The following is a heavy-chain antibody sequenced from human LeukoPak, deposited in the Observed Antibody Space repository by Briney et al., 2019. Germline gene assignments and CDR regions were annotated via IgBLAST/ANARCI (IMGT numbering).Heavy chain of an antibody. V-gene: IGHV3-74*01. J-gene: IGHJ1*01. CDR3: ARAPAELGGYYPEYFRH. D-gene: IGHD3-22*01. CDR1: GLTFSTYW. Sequence: GGSLRLSCAASGLTFSTYWMHWVRQAPGKGLVWVSRIKSDGGTNYADSVKGRFTISRDNAKKTVSLQMNSLRPEDTGVYYCARAPAELGGYYPEYFRHWGQGTLVTVSS. CDR2: IKSDGGT.